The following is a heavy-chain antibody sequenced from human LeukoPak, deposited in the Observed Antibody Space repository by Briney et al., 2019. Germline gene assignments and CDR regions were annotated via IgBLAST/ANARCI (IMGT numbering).Heavy chain of an antibody. D-gene: IGHD4-17*01. Sequence: QTGGSLRLSCAASGFTFSSYAMSWVRQAPGKGLEWVSAISGSGGSTYYADSVKGRFTISRDNSKNTLYLQMNSLRAEDTAVYYCAKLNRPYGPAGADYWGQGTLVTVSS. CDR3: AKLNRPYGPAGADY. CDR1: GFTFSSYA. J-gene: IGHJ4*02. CDR2: ISGSGGST. V-gene: IGHV3-23*01.